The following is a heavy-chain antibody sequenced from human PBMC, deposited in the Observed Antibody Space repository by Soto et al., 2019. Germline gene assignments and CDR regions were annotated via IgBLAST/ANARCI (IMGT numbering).Heavy chain of an antibody. Sequence: HYVQQAPGEGLVWVSRINGDESTTNYADSVEGRFTISRDNAKNTLYLQMSSLRAEDTAVYYCARGVPRVYGMDVWGQGTTVTVSS. CDR2: INGDESTT. D-gene: IGHD6-13*01. CDR3: ARGVPRVYGMDV. J-gene: IGHJ6*02. V-gene: IGHV3-74*01.